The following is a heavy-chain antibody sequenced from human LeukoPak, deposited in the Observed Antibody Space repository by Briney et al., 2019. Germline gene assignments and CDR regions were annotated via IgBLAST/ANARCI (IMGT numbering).Heavy chain of an antibody. J-gene: IGHJ4*02. CDR3: ARHSPWDSSGYYLDY. CDR2: IYYSGST. V-gene: IGHV4-59*08. D-gene: IGHD3-22*01. Sequence: SETLSLTCTVSGGSISSYYWSWIRQPPGKGLEWIGYIYYSGSTNYNPSLKSRVTISVDTSKNQFSLKLSSVTAADMAVYYCARHSPWDSSGYYLDYWGQGTLVTVSS. CDR1: GGSISSYY.